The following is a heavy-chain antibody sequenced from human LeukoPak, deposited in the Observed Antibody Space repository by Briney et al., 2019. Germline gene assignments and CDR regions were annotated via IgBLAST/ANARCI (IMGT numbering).Heavy chain of an antibody. V-gene: IGHV1-2*06. J-gene: IGHJ4*02. CDR1: GYTFTGYY. CDR2: INPNSGGA. CDR3: ARGSPGGEFDY. D-gene: IGHD2-21*01. Sequence: GASVKVSCKASGYTFTGYYMHWVRQAPGQGLEWMGRINPNSGGANYAQKFQGRVTMTRDTSISIAYMELSRLRSDDTAVYYCARGSPGGEFDYWGQGTLVTVSS.